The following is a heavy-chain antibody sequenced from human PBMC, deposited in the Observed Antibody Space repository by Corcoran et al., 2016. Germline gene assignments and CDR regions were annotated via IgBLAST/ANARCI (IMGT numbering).Heavy chain of an antibody. CDR2: INHREST. CDR3: ARYSYGLYLDD. V-gene: IGHV4-34*01. CDR1: GGSFSDYY. J-gene: IGHJ4*02. D-gene: IGHD5-18*01. Sequence: QVQLQQWGAGLLKPSETLSLTCAVYGGSFSDYYRSWVRQPPGKGLEWIGDINHRESTSYNPSLGGRVTISVDTSKNQFFLKLSSVTAADTAVYYWARYSYGLYLDDWGQGTLVTVSS.